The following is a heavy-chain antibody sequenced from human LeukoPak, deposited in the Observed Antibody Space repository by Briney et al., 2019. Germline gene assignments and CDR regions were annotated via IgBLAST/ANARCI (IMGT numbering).Heavy chain of an antibody. CDR1: GFTVSSNY. D-gene: IGHD3-10*01. CDR2: IYSGGST. CDR3: ASQGGVLLWFGEMGY. J-gene: IGHJ4*02. Sequence: GSLRLSCAASGFTVSSNYMSWVRQAPGKGLEWVSVIYSGGSTYYADSVKGRFTISRDNSKNTLYLQMNSLRAEDTAVYYCASQGGVLLWFGEMGYWGQGTLVTVSS. V-gene: IGHV3-66*04.